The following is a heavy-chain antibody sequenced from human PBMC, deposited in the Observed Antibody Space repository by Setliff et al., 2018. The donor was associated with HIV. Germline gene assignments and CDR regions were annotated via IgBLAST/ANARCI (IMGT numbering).Heavy chain of an antibody. D-gene: IGHD3-10*01. Sequence: ASVKVSCKTSGYTFTNYYVNWVRQAPGQGLEWMGIINCENGDATYAQNFKDRVTVTRDTSTSTVYMDLSSLRPEDTAVYYCARETQTGTGSYLNWGQGTLVTVSS. V-gene: IGHV1-46*01. CDR2: INCENGDA. CDR3: ARETQTGTGSYLN. J-gene: IGHJ4*02. CDR1: GYTFTNYY.